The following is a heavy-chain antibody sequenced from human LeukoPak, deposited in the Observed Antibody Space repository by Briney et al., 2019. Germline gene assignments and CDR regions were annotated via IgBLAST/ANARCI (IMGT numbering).Heavy chain of an antibody. CDR3: ARHVGGYDADALDI. D-gene: IGHD5-12*01. CDR2: IYYSGST. V-gene: IGHV4-39*01. J-gene: IGHJ3*02. Sequence: SETLSLTCTVSGGSISSSSYYWGWIRQPPGKGLEWIGSIYYSGSTYYNPSLKSRVTISVDTSKNQFSLKLSSVTAADTAVYYCARHVGGYDADALDIWGQGTMVTVSS. CDR1: GGSISSSSYY.